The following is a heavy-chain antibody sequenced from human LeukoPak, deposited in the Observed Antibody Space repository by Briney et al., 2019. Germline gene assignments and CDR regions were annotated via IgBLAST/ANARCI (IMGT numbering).Heavy chain of an antibody. V-gene: IGHV4-34*01. CDR3: ARGRRYCSSTSCYHPRLHNWFDP. Sequence: SETLSLTCAVYGGSFSGYYWSWIRQPPGKGLEWIGEINHSGSTNYNPSLMSRVTISVDTSKNQFSLKLSSVTAADTAVYYCARGRRYCSSTSCYHPRLHNWFDPWGQGTLVTVSS. CDR2: INHSGST. D-gene: IGHD2-2*01. J-gene: IGHJ5*02. CDR1: GGSFSGYY.